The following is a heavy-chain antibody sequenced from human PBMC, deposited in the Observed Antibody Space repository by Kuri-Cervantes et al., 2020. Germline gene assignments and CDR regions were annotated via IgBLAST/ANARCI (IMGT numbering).Heavy chain of an antibody. CDR2: IYYSGST. D-gene: IGHD4-11*01. CDR1: GGSISSGGYY. Sequence: SETLSLTCTVSGGSISSGGYYWSWIRQHPGKGLEWIGYIYYSGSTYYNPSLKSRVTISVDTSKNQFSLKLSSVTAADTAVYYCARSTYSNYEAYYYGMDVWGQGTTVTVSS. J-gene: IGHJ6*02. CDR3: ARSTYSNYEAYYYGMDV. V-gene: IGHV4-30-4*08.